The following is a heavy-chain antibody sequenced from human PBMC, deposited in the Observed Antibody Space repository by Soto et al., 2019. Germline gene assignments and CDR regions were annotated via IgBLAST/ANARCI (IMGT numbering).Heavy chain of an antibody. CDR1: GFTFSNYW. CDR3: ARGGLLYALDV. D-gene: IGHD2-21*01. J-gene: IGHJ6*02. CDR2: VNNDGTDT. V-gene: IGHV3-74*03. Sequence: EVQLVESGGGLVQPGGSLRLSCAASGFTFSNYWMYWVRQAPGKGLVWVSRVNNDGTDTTHADSVKGRFTISRDNAENTLYLQMNSLSAEDTAVYYCARGGLLYALDVWGQGSTVTVSS.